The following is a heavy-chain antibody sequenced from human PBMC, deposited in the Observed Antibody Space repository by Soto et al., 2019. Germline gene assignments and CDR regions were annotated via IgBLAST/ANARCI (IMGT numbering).Heavy chain of an antibody. J-gene: IGHJ4*02. D-gene: IGHD6-13*01. Sequence: ASVKVSCKASGYTFTGYYMHWVRQAPGQGLEWMGWINPNSGGTNYAQKFQGWVTMTRDTFISTAYMELSRLRSDDTAVYYCARGTSPTAAGEHIDYWGQGTLVTVSS. CDR3: ARGTSPTAAGEHIDY. V-gene: IGHV1-2*04. CDR2: INPNSGGT. CDR1: GYTFTGYY.